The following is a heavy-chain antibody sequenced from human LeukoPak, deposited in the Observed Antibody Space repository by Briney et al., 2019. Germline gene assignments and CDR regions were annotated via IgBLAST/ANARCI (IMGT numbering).Heavy chain of an antibody. V-gene: IGHV1-18*01. Sequence: ASVTVSCTASGYTFTSYGISWVRQAPGQGLEWMGWISAYNGNTNYAQKLQGRVTMTTDTSTSTAYMELRSLRSDDTAVYYCARAGTVQQLGDYFDYWGQGTLVTVSS. CDR3: ARAGTVQQLGDYFDY. J-gene: IGHJ4*02. D-gene: IGHD6-13*01. CDR1: GYTFTSYG. CDR2: ISAYNGNT.